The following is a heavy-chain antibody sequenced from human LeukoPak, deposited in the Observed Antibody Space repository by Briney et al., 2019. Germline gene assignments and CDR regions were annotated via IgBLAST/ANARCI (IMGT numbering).Heavy chain of an antibody. CDR3: ATNYGSGSYYNDY. V-gene: IGHV3-66*01. J-gene: IGHJ4*02. CDR2: IYSGGST. Sequence: GGSLRLSCAASGFTVSSNYMSWVRQAPGKGLEWVSVIYSGGSTYYADSVKGRFTISRDNSKNTLYLQMNSLRAEDMAVYYCATNYGSGSYYNDYWGQGTLVTVSS. D-gene: IGHD3-10*01. CDR1: GFTVSSNY.